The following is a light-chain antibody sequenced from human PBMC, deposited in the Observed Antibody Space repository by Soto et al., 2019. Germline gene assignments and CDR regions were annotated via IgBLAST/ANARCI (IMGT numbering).Light chain of an antibody. Sequence: EIVMTQSPATLSVSPGERATLSCRASQSVSSNLAWYQQKPGQAHRLLIYGASTRATGIPARFSGSGSGTEFTLTISSLQSEDFALYNCQQYNTWPPWTFGQGTKVEIK. V-gene: IGKV3-15*01. CDR2: GAS. CDR1: QSVSSN. J-gene: IGKJ1*01. CDR3: QQYNTWPPWT.